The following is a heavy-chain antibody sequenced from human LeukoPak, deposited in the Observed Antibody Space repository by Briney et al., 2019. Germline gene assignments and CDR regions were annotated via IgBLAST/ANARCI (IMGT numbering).Heavy chain of an antibody. V-gene: IGHV4-59*01. J-gene: IGHJ5*02. CDR1: GGSIKNYY. Sequence: PSETLSLTCTVSGGSIKNYYWSWVRQPPGKGLEWIGCIDYSGSTNYNPSLRSRLTISVDTSKNQFSLRLTSVTAADTALYYCARGGFGSSTYYFEADPWGQGTLVTVSS. CDR3: ARGGFGSSTYYFEADP. D-gene: IGHD3-10*01. CDR2: IDYSGST.